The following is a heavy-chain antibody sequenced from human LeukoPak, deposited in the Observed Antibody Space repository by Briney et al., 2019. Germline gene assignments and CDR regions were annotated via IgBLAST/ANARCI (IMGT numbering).Heavy chain of an antibody. CDR3: ARDMRDSSGYWVYYFDY. V-gene: IGHV1-18*01. CDR2: INAYNGNT. J-gene: IGHJ4*02. D-gene: IGHD3-22*01. CDR1: GYTFTSYD. Sequence: ASVKVSCKASGYTFTSYDISWVRQAPGQGLEWMGWINAYNGNTNYAQKIQGRVTMTTDTSTSTAYMELRSLRSDDTAVYYCARDMRDSSGYWVYYFDYWGQGTLVTVS.